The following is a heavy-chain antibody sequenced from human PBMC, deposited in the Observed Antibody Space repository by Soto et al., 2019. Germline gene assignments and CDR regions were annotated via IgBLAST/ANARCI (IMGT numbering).Heavy chain of an antibody. CDR2: STAKPQGHTT. CDR1: GFTFSDYH. CDR3: VRCEPGT. V-gene: IGHV3-72*01. Sequence: PGGSLRHSCSASGFTFSDYHMDWVRQAPGQGLEWVGRSTAKPQGHTTEYAASVKGRFTISRDDSKDSLYLHMKSLNTEDTAVYYCVRCEPGTWCQEALLTISS. J-gene: IGHJ4*02.